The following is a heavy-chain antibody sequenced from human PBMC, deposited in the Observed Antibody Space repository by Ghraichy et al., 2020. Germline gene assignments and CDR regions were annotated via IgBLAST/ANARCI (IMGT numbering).Heavy chain of an antibody. J-gene: IGHJ4*02. V-gene: IGHV3-33*01. CDR3: ARDTNKYYYDSSGYWPDY. CDR2: IWYDGSNK. Sequence: LSLTCAASGFTFSSYGMHWVRQAPGKGLEWVAVIWYDGSNKYYADSVKGRFTISRDNSKNTLYLQMNSLRAEDTAVYYCARDTNKYYYDSSGYWPDYWGQGTLVTVSS. CDR1: GFTFSSYG. D-gene: IGHD3-22*01.